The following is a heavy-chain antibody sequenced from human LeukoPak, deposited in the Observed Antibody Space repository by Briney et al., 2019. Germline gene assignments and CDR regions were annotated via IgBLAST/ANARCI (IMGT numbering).Heavy chain of an antibody. D-gene: IGHD3-16*02. Sequence: PSETLSLTCTVSGGSISSYYWSWIRQPPGKGLEWSGYIYYSGSTNHNPSLKSRVTISVDTSKNQFSLKLSSVTAADTAVYYCARRPSYDYVWGSYLDAFDIWGQGTMVTVSS. CDR1: GGSISSYY. V-gene: IGHV4-59*01. CDR3: ARRPSYDYVWGSYLDAFDI. J-gene: IGHJ3*02. CDR2: IYYSGST.